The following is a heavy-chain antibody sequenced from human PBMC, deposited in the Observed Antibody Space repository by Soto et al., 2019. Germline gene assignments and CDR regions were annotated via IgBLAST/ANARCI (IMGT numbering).Heavy chain of an antibody. V-gene: IGHV3-74*01. CDR1: GFTFTTYA. D-gene: IGHD3-3*01. CDR3: VRDFRSSDF. J-gene: IGHJ4*02. CDR2: INGVGTYT. Sequence: GGSLRLSCAASGFTFTTYAMSWVRQAPGKGLMWVSRINGVGTYTNYADSVRGRFSISRDNSENTVYLQMNSLRAEDTAMYYCVRDFRSSDFWGQGTPVTVSS.